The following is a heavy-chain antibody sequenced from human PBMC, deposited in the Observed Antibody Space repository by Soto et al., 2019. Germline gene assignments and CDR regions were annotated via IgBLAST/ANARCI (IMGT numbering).Heavy chain of an antibody. CDR1: GYSFTSYW. J-gene: IGHJ4*02. D-gene: IGHD6-19*01. CDR3: ARDPVAVRPRVLKNLDY. CDR2: IYPGDSDT. Sequence: GEALKISCKGSGYSFTSYWIGWVRQMPWKGLEWMGIIYPGDSDTRYGPSFQGQVTISADKSISTAYLQWSSLKASDTAMYYCARDPVAVRPRVLKNLDYWGKGTLVAVS. V-gene: IGHV5-51*01.